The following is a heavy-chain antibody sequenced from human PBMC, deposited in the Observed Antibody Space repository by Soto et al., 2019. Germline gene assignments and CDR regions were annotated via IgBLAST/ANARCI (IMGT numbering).Heavy chain of an antibody. V-gene: IGHV1-18*01. J-gene: IGHJ3*02. CDR1: GYTFTNYG. Sequence: QAQLVQSGAEVKKPGASVTISCKASGYTFTNYGFIWVRQAPGHGLEWVGWISPSNGRTEYAQNFQGRVTMTRDKPTSTAYMALRSLRSDVTAVYYCARDIYGGNCCDAFDIWCHGTMLTVSS. CDR3: ARDIYGGNCCDAFDI. CDR2: ISPSNGRT. D-gene: IGHD1-20*01.